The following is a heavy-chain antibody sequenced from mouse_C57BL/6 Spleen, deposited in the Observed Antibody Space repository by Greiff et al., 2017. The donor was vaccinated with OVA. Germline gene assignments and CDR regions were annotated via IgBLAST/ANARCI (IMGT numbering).Heavy chain of an antibody. D-gene: IGHD1-1*01. CDR1: GFTFSSYG. V-gene: IGHV5-6*01. CDR2: ISSGGSYT. Sequence: EVKLMESGGDLVKPGGSLKLSCAASGFTFSSYGMSWVRQTPDKRLEWVATISSGGSYTYYPDSVKGRFTISRDNAKNTLYLQMSSLKSEDTAMYYCARHSFITTVVASYFDYWGQGTTLTVSS. CDR3: ARHSFITTVVASYFDY. J-gene: IGHJ2*01.